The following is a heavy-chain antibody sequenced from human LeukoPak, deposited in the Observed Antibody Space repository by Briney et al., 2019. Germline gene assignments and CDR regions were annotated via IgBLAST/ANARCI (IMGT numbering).Heavy chain of an antibody. V-gene: IGHV4-59*08. Sequence: SGALSLNRPVSCGSIRCYFWSLNRPAPGKGLEGVGVIHYSGSTNYNPSLKSRVTISVDTSKNQFSLKLSSVTAADTAVYYCARHYCGGDCYTEYWYFDLWGRGTLVTVSS. CDR2: IHYSGST. J-gene: IGHJ2*01. CDR3: ARHYCGGDCYTEYWYFDL. D-gene: IGHD2-21*02. CDR1: CGSIRCYF.